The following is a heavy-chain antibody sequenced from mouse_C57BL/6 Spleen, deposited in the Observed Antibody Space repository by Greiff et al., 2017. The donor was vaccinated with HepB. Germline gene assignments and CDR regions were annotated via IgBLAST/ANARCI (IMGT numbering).Heavy chain of an antibody. CDR3: VLLRPYYYAMDY. CDR2: INPSNGGT. CDR1: GYTFTSYW. D-gene: IGHD1-1*01. J-gene: IGHJ4*01. Sequence: QVQLKQPGTELVKPGASVKLSCKASGYTFTSYWMHWVKQRPGQGLEWIGNINPSNGGTNYNEKFKSKATLTVDKSSSTAYMQLSSLTSEDSAVYYCVLLRPYYYAMDYWGQGTSVTVSS. V-gene: IGHV1-53*01.